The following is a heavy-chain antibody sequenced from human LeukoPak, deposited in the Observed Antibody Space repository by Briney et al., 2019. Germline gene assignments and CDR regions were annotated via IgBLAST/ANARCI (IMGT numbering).Heavy chain of an antibody. CDR3: SRGEQSGHSYGSTNY. CDR1: GFTFCSYW. D-gene: IGHD5-18*01. Sequence: GGALRLSCAASGFTFCSYWMHWVRHAPGKGLGWGSRINSDGSSASYADSAKGRFTISRDNAKNTPYLPMNSLRAGDTAVFYCSRGEQSGHSYGSTNYRGQGGLVTL. V-gene: IGHV3-74*01. J-gene: IGHJ4*02. CDR2: INSDGSSA.